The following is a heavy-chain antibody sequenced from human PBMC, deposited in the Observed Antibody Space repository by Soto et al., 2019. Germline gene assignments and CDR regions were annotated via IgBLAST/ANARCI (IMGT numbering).Heavy chain of an antibody. Sequence: EVQLLESGGGLVQPGGSLRLSCAASGFTFSSYAMSXXXXXXXXXXXXXSNINSSGGSTYYADSVKGRFTISRDNSKTXXXXXXXXXXXXXXXXXXXXXXXXXXXXXXXXFWYWGQGTLVSVSS. J-gene: IGHJ4*02. CDR2: INSSGGST. CDR3: XXXXXXXXXXXXXFWY. CDR1: GFTFSSYA. V-gene: IGHV3-23*01.